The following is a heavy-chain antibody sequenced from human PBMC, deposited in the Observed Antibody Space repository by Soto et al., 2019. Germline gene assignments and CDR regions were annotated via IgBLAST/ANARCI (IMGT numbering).Heavy chain of an antibody. Sequence: GSLRLSCTASGFTFGDYAMSWFRQAPGKGLEWVGFIRSKAYGGTTEYAASVKGRFTISRDDSKSIAYLQMNSLKTEDTAVYYCTRAYGYYDILTGRFDYWGQGTLVTVSS. D-gene: IGHD3-9*01. CDR1: GFTFGDYA. V-gene: IGHV3-49*03. J-gene: IGHJ4*02. CDR3: TRAYGYYDILTGRFDY. CDR2: IRSKAYGGTT.